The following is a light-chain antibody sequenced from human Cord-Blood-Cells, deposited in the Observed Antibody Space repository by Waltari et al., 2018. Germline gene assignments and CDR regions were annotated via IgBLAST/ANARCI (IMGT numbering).Light chain of an antibody. CDR3: LQYYSTPYT. CDR1: QGIRNS. J-gene: IGKJ2*01. Sequence: DIQITQSPSSLSASVGDRVTITCRAIQGIRNSLAWYQQKPGKAPKLLLYAASRLESGVPSRFSDSGSGTDYTLTISSLQPEDFATYYCLQYYSTPYTFGQGTKLEIK. V-gene: IGKV1-NL1*01. CDR2: AAS.